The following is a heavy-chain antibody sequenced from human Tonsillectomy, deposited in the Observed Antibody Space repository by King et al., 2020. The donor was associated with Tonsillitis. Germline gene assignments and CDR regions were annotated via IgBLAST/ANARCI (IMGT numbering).Heavy chain of an antibody. CDR3: VRGRSAGYYGIFDY. CDR1: GFTFSSYN. CDR2: ISGSSGTI. Sequence: VQLVESGGGLAQPVGSLRLSCAASGFTFSSYNMNWVRQAPGKGLEWVSYISGSSGTIDYADSVKGRFTISRDNARNSLYLQMDSLRAEDTAVYYCVRGRSAGYYGIFDYWGHGMQVAVSS. J-gene: IGHJ4*03. D-gene: IGHD3-22*01. V-gene: IGHV3-48*01.